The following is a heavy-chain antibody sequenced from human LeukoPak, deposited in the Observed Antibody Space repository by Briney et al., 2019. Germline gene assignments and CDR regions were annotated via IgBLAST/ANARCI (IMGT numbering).Heavy chain of an antibody. V-gene: IGHV3-23*01. D-gene: IGHD2-15*01. J-gene: IGHJ4*02. CDR1: GFTFSNYA. CDR3: AKEEEKGVVLEHNHYY. Sequence: GGSLRLSCAASGFTFSNYAMNWVRQAPGKGLEWVSGISGNGGSTYYADSVKGRFTISRDNSKTTLYLQMNGLRAEDTAVYYCAKEEEKGVVLEHNHYYWGQGTLVTVSS. CDR2: ISGNGGST.